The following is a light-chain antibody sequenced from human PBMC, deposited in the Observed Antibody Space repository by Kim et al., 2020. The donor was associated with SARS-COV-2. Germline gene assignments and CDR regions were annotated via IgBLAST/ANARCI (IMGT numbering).Light chain of an antibody. CDR1: QNIRNY. V-gene: IGKV1-39*01. J-gene: IGKJ1*01. CDR3: QQSYTTPRT. CDR2: AAS. Sequence: GDRVTITCRASQNIRNYVNWYQQKSGRGPSLLIYAASSLQSGVPSRFSGGGSGTDFTLTISSLQSEDSASYYCQQSYTTPRTFVQGTKVDIK.